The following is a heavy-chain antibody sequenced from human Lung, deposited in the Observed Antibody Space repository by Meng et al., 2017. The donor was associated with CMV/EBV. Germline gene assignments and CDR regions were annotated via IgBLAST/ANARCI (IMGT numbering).Heavy chain of an antibody. V-gene: IGHV3-23*01. CDR1: GFTFSSYA. CDR3: AKGAAAAGFDP. J-gene: IGHJ5*02. Sequence: GVLKISXAASGFTFSSYAMSWVRQAPGKGLEWVSAISGSGGSTYYADSVKGRFTISRDNSKNTLYLQMNSLRAEDTAVYYCAKGAAAAGFDPWGQGTLVTVSS. CDR2: ISGSGGST. D-gene: IGHD6-13*01.